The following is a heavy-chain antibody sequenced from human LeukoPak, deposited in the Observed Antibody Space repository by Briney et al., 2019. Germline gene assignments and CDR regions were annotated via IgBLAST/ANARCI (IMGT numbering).Heavy chain of an antibody. CDR3: ARGLVPGFLDY. J-gene: IGHJ4*02. CDR1: GFTFSNAW. V-gene: IGHV3-15*05. D-gene: IGHD4-11*01. Sequence: GGSLRLSCAASGFTFSNAWMSWVRQAPGKGLEWVGRIKSKTDGGTTDYAAPVKGRFTISRDNAKNTLYLQMNSLRAEDTAVYYCARGLVPGFLDYWGQGTPVTVSS. CDR2: IKSKTDGGTT.